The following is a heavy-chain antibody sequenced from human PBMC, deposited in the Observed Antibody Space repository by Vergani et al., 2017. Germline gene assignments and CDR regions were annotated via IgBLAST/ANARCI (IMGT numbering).Heavy chain of an antibody. D-gene: IGHD3-10*01. CDR1: GYTFTNFG. V-gene: IGHV1-18*01. Sequence: QVQLVQSGAEVKKPGASVKVSCKASGYTFTNFGLSWVRQAPGQGLEWMGGISAYNGNPNYAQKFQGRVTMTTDKPTSTAYILLRSLRSDDTAVYYCASVLRSYVSGSYWFFDLWGRGTLVTDSS. CDR2: ISAYNGNP. CDR3: ASVLRSYVSGSYWFFDL. J-gene: IGHJ2*01.